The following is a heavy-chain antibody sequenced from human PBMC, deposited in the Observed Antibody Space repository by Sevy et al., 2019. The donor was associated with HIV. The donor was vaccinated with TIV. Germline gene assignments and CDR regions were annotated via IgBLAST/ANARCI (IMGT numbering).Heavy chain of an antibody. V-gene: IGHV3-30-3*01. CDR1: GFTFSSYA. J-gene: IGHJ5*02. CDR2: ISYDGSNK. D-gene: IGHD4-17*01. Sequence: GGSLRLSCAASGFTFSSYAMHWVRQAPGKGLEWVAVISYDGSNKYYADSVKGRFTISRDNSKRTLYLQMNSLRAEDTAVYYCARDQHDYGGNLRTGWFDPWGQGTLVTVSS. CDR3: ARDQHDYGGNLRTGWFDP.